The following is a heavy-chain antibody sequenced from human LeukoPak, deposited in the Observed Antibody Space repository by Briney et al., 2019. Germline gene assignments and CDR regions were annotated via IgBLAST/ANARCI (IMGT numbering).Heavy chain of an antibody. CDR3: ARLVVVVAATDY. J-gene: IGHJ4*02. V-gene: IGHV1-69*13. D-gene: IGHD2-15*01. Sequence: ASVKVSRKASGGTFSSYAISWVRQAPGQGLEWMGGIIPIFGTANYAQKFQGRVTITADESTSTAYMELSSLRSEDTAVYYCARLVVVVAATDYWGQGTLVTVSS. CDR2: IIPIFGTA. CDR1: GGTFSSYA.